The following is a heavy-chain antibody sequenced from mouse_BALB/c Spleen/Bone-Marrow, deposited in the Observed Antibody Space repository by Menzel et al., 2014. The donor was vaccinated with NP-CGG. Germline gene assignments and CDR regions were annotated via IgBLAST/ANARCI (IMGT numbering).Heavy chain of an antibody. CDR2: INSDGSAI. J-gene: IGHJ4*01. Sequence: DVHLVESGGGLVQPGGSRVLSCEGSGFTFSGFWMSWVRQTPGKTLEWIGDINSDGSAINYAPSIKDRFTIFRDNDKSTLYLQISNVRSEDTATYFCMISYYGNHYAMDYWGQGTSVTVSS. V-gene: IGHV11-2*02. CDR3: MISYYGNHYAMDY. CDR1: GFTFSGFW. D-gene: IGHD2-10*01.